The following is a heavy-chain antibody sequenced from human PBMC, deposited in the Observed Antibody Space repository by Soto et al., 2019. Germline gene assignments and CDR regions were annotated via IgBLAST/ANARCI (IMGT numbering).Heavy chain of an antibody. Sequence: EVQLVESGGGLVQPGGSLRLSCAASGFTFSSYSMNWVRQAPGKGLEWVSYISSSSSTIYYADSVKGRFTISIDKAKNSPYLQVNSLRAEDRAVYYCAKHPERIAEIGWFDPWGQGTLVTVSS. V-gene: IGHV3-48*01. CDR1: GFTFSSYS. J-gene: IGHJ5*02. CDR3: AKHPERIAEIGWFDP. CDR2: ISSSSSTI. D-gene: IGHD6-13*01.